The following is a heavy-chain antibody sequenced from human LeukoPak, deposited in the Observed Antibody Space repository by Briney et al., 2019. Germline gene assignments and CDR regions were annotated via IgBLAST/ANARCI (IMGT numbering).Heavy chain of an antibody. J-gene: IGHJ4*02. Sequence: PGGSLRLSCAVSGFTFSNYSMNWVRQAPGKGLEWVSSISSSSSYIYYADSVKGRFTISRDNSKNTLYLQMNSLRAEDTAVYYCARGRGIYYDSSGNFDYWGQGTLVTVSS. D-gene: IGHD3-22*01. CDR2: ISSSSSYI. V-gene: IGHV3-21*01. CDR1: GFTFSNYS. CDR3: ARGRGIYYDSSGNFDY.